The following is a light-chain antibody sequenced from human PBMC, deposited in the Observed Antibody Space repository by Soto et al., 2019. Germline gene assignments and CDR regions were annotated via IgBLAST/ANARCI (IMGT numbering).Light chain of an antibody. CDR2: TAS. Sequence: DIQMTQSPSSLSASVGDRVTITCRASQSISTYLNWYQQKPGKVPKLLIYTASILQSGVPSRFSGSGSGTDFPLTISSLQPEDFATYYFQQSYSTPFTFGPGTKVDIK. V-gene: IGKV1-39*01. J-gene: IGKJ3*01. CDR1: QSISTY. CDR3: QQSYSTPFT.